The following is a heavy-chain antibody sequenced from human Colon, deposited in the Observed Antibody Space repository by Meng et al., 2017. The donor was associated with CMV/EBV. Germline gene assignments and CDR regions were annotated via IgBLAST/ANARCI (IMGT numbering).Heavy chain of an antibody. V-gene: IGHV1-2*02. CDR3: ARHNSYGSGSYYEHIYDY. CDR1: GYIFTDFY. J-gene: IGHJ4*02. D-gene: IGHD3-10*01. CDR2: INPHSGGT. Sequence: ASVKVPCKASGYIFTDFYMYWVRQAPGQGLEWMGWINPHSGGTDYAQRFQGRVTMTRDTSITTAYMELSRLTSDDTAVYYCARHNSYGSGSYYEHIYDYWGQGTLVTVSS.